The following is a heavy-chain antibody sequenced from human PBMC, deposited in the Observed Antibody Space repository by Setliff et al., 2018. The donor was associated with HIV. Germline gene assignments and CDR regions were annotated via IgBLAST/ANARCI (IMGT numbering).Heavy chain of an antibody. Sequence: SETLSLTCTVSGGSISSTSYYWGWIRQPPGTGLEWIGSISSSGNTYYNPSLKSRVTTSVDTPKNQFSLRLNSVTAADTAVYYCARYRYYYDSSGYGRWFDPWGQGTLVTVSS. J-gene: IGHJ5*02. CDR1: GGSISSTSYY. V-gene: IGHV4-39*01. CDR2: ISSSGNT. D-gene: IGHD3-22*01. CDR3: ARYRYYYDSSGYGRWFDP.